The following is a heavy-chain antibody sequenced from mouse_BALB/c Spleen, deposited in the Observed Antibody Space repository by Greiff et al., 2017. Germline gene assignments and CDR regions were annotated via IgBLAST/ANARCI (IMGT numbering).Heavy chain of an antibody. CDR3: ARGDYDGYYVFAY. D-gene: IGHD2-3*01. V-gene: IGHV1-87*01. J-gene: IGHJ3*01. Sequence: QVQLKQSGAELARPGASVKLSCKASGYTFTSYWMQWVKQRPGQGLEWIGAIYPGDGDTRYTQKFKGKATLTADKSSSTAYMQLSSLASEDSAVYYCARGDYDGYYVFAYWGQGTLVTVSA. CDR1: GYTFTSYW. CDR2: IYPGDGDT.